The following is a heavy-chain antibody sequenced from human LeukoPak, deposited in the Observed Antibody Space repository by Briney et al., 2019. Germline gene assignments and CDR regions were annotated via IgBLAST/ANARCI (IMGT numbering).Heavy chain of an antibody. V-gene: IGHV3-11*06. CDR3: ARVGYYYDSSGYYPHQNFDY. J-gene: IGHJ4*02. CDR1: GFTFSDYY. Sequence: PGGSLRLSCAASGFTFSDYYMSWIRQAPGKGLEWVSYISSSSSYTNYADSVKGRFTISRDNAKNSLYLQMNSLRAEDTAVYYYARVGYYYDSSGYYPHQNFDYWGQGTLVTVSS. CDR2: ISSSSSYT. D-gene: IGHD3-22*01.